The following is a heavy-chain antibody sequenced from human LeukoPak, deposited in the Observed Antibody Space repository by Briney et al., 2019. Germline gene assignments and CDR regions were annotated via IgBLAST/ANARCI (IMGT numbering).Heavy chain of an antibody. CDR2: INPNSGGT. CDR3: ARVMAQYSSSSLDY. V-gene: IGHV1-2*02. Sequence: KWMGWINPNSGGTNYAQKFQGRVTMTRDTSISTAYMELSRLRSDDTAVYYCARVMAQYSSSSLDYWGQGTLVTVSS. D-gene: IGHD6-6*01. J-gene: IGHJ4*02.